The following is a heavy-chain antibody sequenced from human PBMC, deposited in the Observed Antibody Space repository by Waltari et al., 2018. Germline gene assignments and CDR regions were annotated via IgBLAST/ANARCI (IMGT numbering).Heavy chain of an antibody. Sequence: VQLQESGPGLVKPSETLSLTCTVSGGSMSNFYWSWIRQHPGKGPEWIGYISHTGNTNYNPSLKGRVIISVDTSKKQFSLKVSSLTAADTAVYYCARGDGDLDYDYYYMDVWGKGTTVTVSS. J-gene: IGHJ6*03. D-gene: IGHD4-17*01. CDR2: ISHTGNT. CDR3: ARGDGDLDYDYYYMDV. CDR1: GGSMSNFY. V-gene: IGHV4-59*13.